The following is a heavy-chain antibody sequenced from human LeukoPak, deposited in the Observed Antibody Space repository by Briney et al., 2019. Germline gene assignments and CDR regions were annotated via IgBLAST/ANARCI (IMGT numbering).Heavy chain of an antibody. Sequence: PGRSLRLSCAASGFTFSSYAIHWVRQAPGKGLEWVALISYGGSNKYYADSVKGRFTISRDNSKNTLYLQMNSLRAEDTAVYYCAKVAAYSSSPHYYYYYMDVWGKGTTVTISS. J-gene: IGHJ6*03. CDR2: ISYGGSNK. CDR1: GFTFSSYA. V-gene: IGHV3-30*04. CDR3: AKVAAYSSSPHYYYYYMDV. D-gene: IGHD6-13*01.